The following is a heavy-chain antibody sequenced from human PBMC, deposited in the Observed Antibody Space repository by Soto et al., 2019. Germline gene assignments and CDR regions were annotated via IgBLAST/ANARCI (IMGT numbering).Heavy chain of an antibody. CDR1: GFTFRSYA. Sequence: GGSLRLSCAASGFTFRSYAMSWVRQAPGKGLEWVSAISGSGGSTYFADSVKGRFTISRDNSKNTLYLQMNSLRAEDTAVYYCAKDGLRYDFDYWGHGTLVTVSS. V-gene: IGHV3-23*01. CDR3: AKDGLRYDFDY. D-gene: IGHD4-17*01. CDR2: ISGSGGST. J-gene: IGHJ4*01.